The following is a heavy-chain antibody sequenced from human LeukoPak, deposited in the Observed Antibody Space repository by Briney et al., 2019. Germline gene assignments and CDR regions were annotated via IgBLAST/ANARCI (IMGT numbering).Heavy chain of an antibody. D-gene: IGHD6-13*01. CDR2: ISAYNGNT. CDR3: ARGDSSTWYGNHPNLDS. J-gene: IGHJ4*02. Sequence: ASVKVSCKASGYTFTSYGISWVRQAPGRGLEWMGWISAYNGNTNYAQKLQGRVTMTTDTSTSTAYMELRSLRSDDTAVYYCARGDSSTWYGNHPNLDSWGQGTLVTVSS. V-gene: IGHV1-18*01. CDR1: GYTFTSYG.